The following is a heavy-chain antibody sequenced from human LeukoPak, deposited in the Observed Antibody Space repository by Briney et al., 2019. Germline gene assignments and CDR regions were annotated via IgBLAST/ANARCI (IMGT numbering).Heavy chain of an antibody. D-gene: IGHD2-2*01. V-gene: IGHV1-8*03. CDR1: GYTFTSYD. CDR3: ARGPPDVVVPAAMVSYYYYMDV. J-gene: IGHJ6*03. Sequence: ASVKVSCEASGYTFTSYDINWVRQATGQGLEWMGWMNPNSGNTGYAQKFQGRVTITRNTSISTAYMELSSLRSEDTAVYYCARGPPDVVVPAAMVSYYYYMDVWGKGTTVTVSS. CDR2: MNPNSGNT.